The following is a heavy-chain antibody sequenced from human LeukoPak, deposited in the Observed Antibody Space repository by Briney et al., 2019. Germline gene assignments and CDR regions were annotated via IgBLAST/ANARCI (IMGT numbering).Heavy chain of an antibody. CDR2: ISYDGSNK. V-gene: IGHV3-30-3*01. CDR3: AKGATRRGRSTPYYFDY. J-gene: IGHJ4*02. CDR1: GFTFSSYA. Sequence: GRSLRLSCAASGFTFSSYAMHWVRQAPGKGLEWVAVISYDGSNKYYADSVKGRFTISRDNSKNTLYLQMNSLRAEDTAVYYCAKGATRRGRSTPYYFDYWGLGTLVTVSS. D-gene: IGHD2-15*01.